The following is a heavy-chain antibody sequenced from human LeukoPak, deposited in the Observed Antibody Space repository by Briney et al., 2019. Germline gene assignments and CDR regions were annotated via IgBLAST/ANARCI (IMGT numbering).Heavy chain of an antibody. CDR1: GYTFTSYD. D-gene: IGHD1-14*01. V-gene: IGHV1-8*01. Sequence: GASVKDSCKASGYTFTSYDINWVRQATGQGLEWMGWMNPNSGNTGYAQKFQGRVTMTRNTSISTAYMELSSLRSEDTAVYYCARGNRPRGLGYYYGMDVWGQGTTVTVSS. CDR2: MNPNSGNT. CDR3: ARGNRPRGLGYYYGMDV. J-gene: IGHJ6*02.